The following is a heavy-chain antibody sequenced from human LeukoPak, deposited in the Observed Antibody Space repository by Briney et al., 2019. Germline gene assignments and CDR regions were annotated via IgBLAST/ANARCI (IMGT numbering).Heavy chain of an antibody. D-gene: IGHD5-24*01. J-gene: IGHJ4*02. CDR3: AKTRDGYNYYFDY. CDR1: GFTFSSYA. CDR2: ISGSGGST. Sequence: GGSLRLSCAASGFTFSSYAMSWVRQAPGKGLEWVSAISGSGGSTYYADSVKGRFTISRDNSKNTLYLQMNSLRAEDTAVYHCAKTRDGYNYYFDYWGQGTLVTVSS. V-gene: IGHV3-23*01.